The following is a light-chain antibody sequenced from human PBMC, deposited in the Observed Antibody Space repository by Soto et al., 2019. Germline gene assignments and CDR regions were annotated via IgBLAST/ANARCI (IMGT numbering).Light chain of an antibody. CDR2: GIN. V-gene: IGLV1-44*01. J-gene: IGLJ2*01. CDR1: RSNIGSNT. Sequence: QSVLTQPPSASETPGQRVTISCSGSRSNIGSNTVSWYQQLPGTAPKLLIYGINQRPSGVPDRFSGSTSGTSASLAISGLQSEDEANYYCATWDDSLSGSVVFGGGTKLTVL. CDR3: ATWDDSLSGSVV.